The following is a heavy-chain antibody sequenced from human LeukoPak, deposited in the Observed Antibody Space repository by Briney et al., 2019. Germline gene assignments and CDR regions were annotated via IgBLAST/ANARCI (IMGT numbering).Heavy chain of an antibody. CDR3: ARRTGIAAAGTSRFDY. J-gene: IGHJ4*02. D-gene: IGHD6-13*01. CDR1: GGSFSGYY. Sequence: PSETLPLTCAVYGGSFSGYYWSWIRQPPGKGLEWIGEINHSGSTNYNPSLKSRVTISVDTSKNQFSLKLSSVTAADTAVYYCARRTGIAAAGTSRFDYWGQGTLVTVSS. V-gene: IGHV4-34*01. CDR2: INHSGST.